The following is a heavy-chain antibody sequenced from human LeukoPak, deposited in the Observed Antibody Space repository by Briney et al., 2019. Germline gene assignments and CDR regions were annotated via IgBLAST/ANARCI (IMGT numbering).Heavy chain of an antibody. CDR2: INHSGST. CDR1: GGSISSSSYY. Sequence: SETLSLTCTVSGGSISSSSYYWGWIRQPPGKGLEWIGEINHSGSTNYNPSLKSRVTISVDTSKNQFSLKLSSVTAADTAVYYCARVPGGWARGDFDYWGQGTLVTVSS. D-gene: IGHD6-19*01. V-gene: IGHV4-39*07. CDR3: ARVPGGWARGDFDY. J-gene: IGHJ4*02.